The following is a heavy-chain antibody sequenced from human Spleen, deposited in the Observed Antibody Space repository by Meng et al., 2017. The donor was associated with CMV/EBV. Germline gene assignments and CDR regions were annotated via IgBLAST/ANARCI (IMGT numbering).Heavy chain of an antibody. V-gene: IGHV3-48*03. D-gene: IGHD3-22*01. Sequence: GGSLRLSCAASGFLVSSNYMNWVRQPPGKGLEWVSYISSSGRAVHYADSLRGRFTVSRDNAKNSLYLQMNSLRADDTAVYYCARSLFDSNDPFDYWGQGAVVTVSS. CDR3: ARSLFDSNDPFDY. CDR1: GFLVSSNY. J-gene: IGHJ4*02. CDR2: ISSSGRAV.